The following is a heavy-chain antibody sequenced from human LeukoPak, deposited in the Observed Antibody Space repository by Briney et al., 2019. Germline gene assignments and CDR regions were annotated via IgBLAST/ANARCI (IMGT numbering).Heavy chain of an antibody. V-gene: IGHV1-69*05. D-gene: IGHD5-12*01. J-gene: IGHJ5*02. CDR2: IIPIFGTA. CDR1: GGTFSSYA. Sequence: SVKVSCKASGGTFSSYAISWVRQAPGPGLEWMGGIIPIFGTANYAQKFQGRVTITTDESTSTAYMELSSLRSEDTAVYYCAAFAGYDPLNWFDPWGQGTLVTVSS. CDR3: AAFAGYDPLNWFDP.